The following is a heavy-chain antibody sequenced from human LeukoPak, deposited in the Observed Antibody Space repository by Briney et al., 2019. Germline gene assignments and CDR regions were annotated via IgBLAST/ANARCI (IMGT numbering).Heavy chain of an antibody. V-gene: IGHV1-18*01. Sequence: ASVKVSCKASGYTFTSYGISWVRQAPGQPLERMGWISAYNGNTNYAQKLQGRVTMTTDTSTSTAYMELRSLRSDDTAVYYCARVTAMVLGDAFDIWGQGTMVTVSS. CDR2: ISAYNGNT. D-gene: IGHD5-18*01. CDR3: ARVTAMVLGDAFDI. J-gene: IGHJ3*02. CDR1: GYTFTSYG.